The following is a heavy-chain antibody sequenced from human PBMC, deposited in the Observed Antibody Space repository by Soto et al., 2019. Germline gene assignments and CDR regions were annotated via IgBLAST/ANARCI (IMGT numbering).Heavy chain of an antibody. D-gene: IGHD6-6*01. CDR3: ARVVDIAARSGPETRENWFDP. J-gene: IGHJ5*02. V-gene: IGHV4-34*01. CDR1: GGSFSGYY. Sequence: QVQLQQWGAGLLKPSETLSLTCAVYGGSFSGYYWSWIRQPPGKGLEWIGEINHSGSTNYNPSLKSRVTISVDTSKNHFSLKLSSVTAADTAVYYCARVVDIAARSGPETRENWFDPWGQGTLVTVSS. CDR2: INHSGST.